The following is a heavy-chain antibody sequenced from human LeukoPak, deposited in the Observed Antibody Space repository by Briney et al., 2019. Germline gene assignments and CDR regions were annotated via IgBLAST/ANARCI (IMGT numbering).Heavy chain of an antibody. CDR1: GYTFTSYG. D-gene: IGHD3-22*01. Sequence: ASVKVSCKASGYTFTSYGISWVRQAPGQGLEWMGWISGYNGNTNYAQKFQGRVTMTTDTSTSTAYMELRSLRSDDTAVYYCARDPSSGLDAFDVWGQGTMVTVST. V-gene: IGHV1-18*01. CDR3: ARDPSSGLDAFDV. J-gene: IGHJ3*01. CDR2: ISGYNGNT.